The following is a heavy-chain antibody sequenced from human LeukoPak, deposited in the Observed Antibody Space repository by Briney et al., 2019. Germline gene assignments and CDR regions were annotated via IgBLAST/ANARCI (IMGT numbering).Heavy chain of an antibody. CDR2: ISAYNGNT. J-gene: IGHJ4*02. Sequence: GASVKVSCKASGYTFTSYGISWVRQAPGQGLEWMGWISAYNGNTNYAQKLQGRVTMTTDTSTSTAYMELRSLRSDDTAVYYCARVLESLGSPYYFDYWGQGTLVTVSS. D-gene: IGHD1-1*01. V-gene: IGHV1-18*01. CDR3: ARVLESLGSPYYFDY. CDR1: GYTFTSYG.